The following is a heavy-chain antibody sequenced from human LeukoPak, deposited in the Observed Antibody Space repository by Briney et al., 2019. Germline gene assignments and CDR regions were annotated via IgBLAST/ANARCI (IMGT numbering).Heavy chain of an antibody. J-gene: IGHJ4*02. CDR3: TRTAAGAFDY. Sequence: QPGGSLRLSCAASGITFSGSAMHWVRQASGKGPEWVGRIRSKANSYATACAASVKVRYTISRDDSKNTAYLQMNSLKTEDTAVYYCTRTAAGAFDYWGQGTLVTVSS. V-gene: IGHV3-73*01. D-gene: IGHD6-13*01. CDR1: GITFSGSA. CDR2: IRSKANSYAT.